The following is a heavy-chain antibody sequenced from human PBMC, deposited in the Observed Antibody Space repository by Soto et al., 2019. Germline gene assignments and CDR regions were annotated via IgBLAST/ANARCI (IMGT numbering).Heavy chain of an antibody. CDR3: AAGGGLPRYY. V-gene: IGHV4-30-2*01. CDR1: GGSISSGGYS. CDR2: IYHSGST. D-gene: IGHD5-12*01. Sequence: TLSLTCAVSGGSISSGGYSWSWIRQPSGKGLEWIGYIYHSGSTYYNPSLKSRVTISVDRSKNQFSLKLSSVTAADTAVYYCAAGGGLPRYYSGQGTRVTVSS. J-gene: IGHJ4*02.